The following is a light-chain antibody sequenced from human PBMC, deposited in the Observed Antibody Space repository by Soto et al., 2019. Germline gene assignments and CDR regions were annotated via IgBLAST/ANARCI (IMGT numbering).Light chain of an antibody. Sequence: QSVLTQPASVSGSPGQSITISCTGTSSDIGGYNYVSWYQQHPGKAPKLMIYDVSDWPSGVSNRFSGSKSGNTTSLTISGLQAEDGADYYCASYASSNTVLFGGGTKVTVL. V-gene: IGLV2-14*03. CDR2: DVS. CDR3: ASYASSNTVL. CDR1: SSDIGGYNY. J-gene: IGLJ2*01.